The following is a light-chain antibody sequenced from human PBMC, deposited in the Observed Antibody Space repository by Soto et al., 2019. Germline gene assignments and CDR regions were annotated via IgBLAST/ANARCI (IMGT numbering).Light chain of an antibody. CDR2: SNS. Sequence: QLVLTQPPSASGTPGQKVSISCSGSSSNIGRNYVSWYQQVPGTAPKLLIYSNSHRPSGVPDRFSGSKSGTSASLAISELRSEDEGDYYCAAWDDVLRGVFGGGTKVTVL. V-gene: IGLV1-47*02. CDR3: AAWDDVLRGV. J-gene: IGLJ3*02. CDR1: SSNIGRNY.